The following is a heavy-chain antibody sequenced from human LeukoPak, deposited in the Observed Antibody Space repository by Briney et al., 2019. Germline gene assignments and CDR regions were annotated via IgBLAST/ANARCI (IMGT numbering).Heavy chain of an antibody. J-gene: IGHJ4*02. CDR1: GFTFSSNA. CDR3: AKGGRSGNHESRYYFDY. V-gene: IGHV3-23*01. Sequence: PGGSLRLSCAVSGFTFSSNAMTWVRQAPGKGLEWVSIVSDSGGGTYYADSVKGRFTISRDNSKNTLYLQMNSLRVEDTAVYYCAKGGRSGNHESRYYFDYWGQGTLVTVSS. D-gene: IGHD6-19*01. CDR2: VSDSGGGT.